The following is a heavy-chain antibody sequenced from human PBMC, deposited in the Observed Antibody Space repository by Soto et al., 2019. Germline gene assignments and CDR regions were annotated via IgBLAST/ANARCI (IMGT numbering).Heavy chain of an antibody. Sequence: SETLSLTCTVSGGSISSYYWSWIRQPPGKGLERIGYIYYSGSTNYNPSLKSRVTISVDMSKNQFSLKLSSVTAADTAVYYCARGFWSGRYYYYYMDVWGKGTTVTVSS. CDR1: GGSISSYY. V-gene: IGHV4-59*01. CDR3: ARGFWSGRYYYYYMDV. D-gene: IGHD3-3*01. CDR2: IYYSGST. J-gene: IGHJ6*03.